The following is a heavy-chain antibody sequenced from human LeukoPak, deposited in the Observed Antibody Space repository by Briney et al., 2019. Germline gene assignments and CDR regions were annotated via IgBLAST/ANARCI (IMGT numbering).Heavy chain of an antibody. Sequence: GASVKVSCKASGYAFTSYDINWVRQATGQPLEWMGWMNPNSGSTGYAQKFQGRVTITRNTSISTAYMELSGLRSEDTAVYYCARGRSTGYPYYFEYWGQGTLVTVSS. J-gene: IGHJ4*02. V-gene: IGHV1-8*03. D-gene: IGHD5-12*01. CDR2: MNPNSGST. CDR3: ARGRSTGYPYYFEY. CDR1: GYAFTSYD.